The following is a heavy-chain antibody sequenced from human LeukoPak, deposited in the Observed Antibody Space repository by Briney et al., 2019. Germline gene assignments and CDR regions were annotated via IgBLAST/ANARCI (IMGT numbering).Heavy chain of an antibody. V-gene: IGHV1-2*02. Sequence: ASVKVSCKASGYTFTGYYMHWVRQAPGQGLEWMGWINPNSGGTNYAQKFQGRVTMTRDTSISTAYMELSRLRSDDTAVYYCARVGSIVVVPAAPAPDYWGQGTLVTVSS. J-gene: IGHJ4*02. CDR2: INPNSGGT. CDR1: GYTFTGYY. D-gene: IGHD2-2*01. CDR3: ARVGSIVVVPAAPAPDY.